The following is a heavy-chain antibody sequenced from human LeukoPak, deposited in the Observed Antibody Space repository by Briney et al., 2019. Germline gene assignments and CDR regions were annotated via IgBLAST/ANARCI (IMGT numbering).Heavy chain of an antibody. J-gene: IGHJ4*02. CDR2: ISYDGSNK. CDR1: GFTFSSYA. Sequence: GGSLRLSCAASGFTFSSYAMHWVRQAPGKGLEWVAVISYDGSNKYYADSVKGRFTISRDNSKNTLYLQMNSLRAEDTAVYYCARDPTLYSSGGGFDYWGQGTLVTVSS. CDR3: ARDPTLYSSGGGFDY. D-gene: IGHD6-19*01. V-gene: IGHV3-30-3*01.